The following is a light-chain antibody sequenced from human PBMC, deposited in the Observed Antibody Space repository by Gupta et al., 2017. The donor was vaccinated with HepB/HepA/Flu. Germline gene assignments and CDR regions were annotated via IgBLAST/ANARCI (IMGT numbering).Light chain of an antibody. V-gene: IGLV2-23*02. Sequence: QSARTPPASVSGPPGQSTNISRPGTSSDLGSYNLVSWYQHHPGKAPKLMIYEVSRRPSGVSNRFSGSKSGNTASLTISGLQAEDEADYYCCSYAGSKVFGAGTKVTVL. CDR1: SSDLGSYNL. CDR3: CSYAGSKV. CDR2: EVS. J-gene: IGLJ1*01.